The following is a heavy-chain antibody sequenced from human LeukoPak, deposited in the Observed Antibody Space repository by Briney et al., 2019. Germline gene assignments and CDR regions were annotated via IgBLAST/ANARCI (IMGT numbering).Heavy chain of an antibody. Sequence: GGSLRLSCAASGFTFSSYAMSWVRQAPGKGLELVSGISGSGSTTYWADSVRGRFTISRDNSKNTLYLQMNSLRAEDTAVYYCATYGDYVYWGQGTLVTVSS. CDR3: ATYGDYVY. CDR1: GFTFSSYA. V-gene: IGHV3-23*01. CDR2: ISGSGSTT. D-gene: IGHD4-17*01. J-gene: IGHJ4*02.